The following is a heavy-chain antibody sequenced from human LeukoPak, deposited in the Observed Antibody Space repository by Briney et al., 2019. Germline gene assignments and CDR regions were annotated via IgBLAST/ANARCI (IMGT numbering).Heavy chain of an antibody. V-gene: IGHV3-66*01. CDR2: IYSGGST. D-gene: IGHD2-15*01. J-gene: IGHJ3*02. CDR3: ARDRKTYCSGGSCYPGAFDI. CDR1: GFTFSSYS. Sequence: GGSLRLSCAASGFTFSSYSMSWVRQAPGKGLEWVSVIYSGGSTYYADSVKGRFTISRDNSKNTLYLQMNSLRAEDTAVYYCARDRKTYCSGGSCYPGAFDIWGQGTMVTVSS.